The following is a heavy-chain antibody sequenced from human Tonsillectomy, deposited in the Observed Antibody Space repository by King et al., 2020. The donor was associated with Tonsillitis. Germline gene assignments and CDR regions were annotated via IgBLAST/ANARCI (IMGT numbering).Heavy chain of an antibody. V-gene: IGHV3-30*18. CDR2: LSYDGSNN. CDR1: GFIFSSYG. Sequence: QLVQSGGGVVQPGRSLRLSCAASGFIFSSYGMYWVRQAPGKGLECVAVLSYDGSNNYYGDSVKGRFTISRDNSKNTLYLQMNSLRAEDTAVYYCAKDQDDSSGYYYPHFQHWGQGTLVTVSS. CDR3: AKDQDDSSGYYYPHFQH. D-gene: IGHD3-22*01. J-gene: IGHJ1*01.